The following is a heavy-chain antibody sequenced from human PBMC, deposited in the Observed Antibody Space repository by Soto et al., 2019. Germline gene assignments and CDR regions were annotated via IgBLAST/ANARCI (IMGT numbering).Heavy chain of an antibody. Sequence: QVPLQESGPGLVKPSETLSLPCTVSGGSISRNYWSWIRQPAGKGLEWTGRIYTSGSTNSNPSLKSRVTMSVDTSKNQFSRTLSSVTASDTAVYYCARDGTLGYYGMYVWGQGTTVTVSS. CDR3: ARDGTLGYYGMYV. CDR2: IYTSGST. V-gene: IGHV4-4*07. CDR1: GGSISRNY. D-gene: IGHD1-7*01. J-gene: IGHJ6*02.